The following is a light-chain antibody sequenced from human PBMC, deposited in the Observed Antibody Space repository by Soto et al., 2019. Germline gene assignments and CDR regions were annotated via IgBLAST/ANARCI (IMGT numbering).Light chain of an antibody. CDR3: QQGHNWPLT. V-gene: IGKV3-15*01. CDR1: QSISSE. J-gene: IGKJ2*01. CDR2: GAS. Sequence: EIVMTQSPATLSVSPGERATLSCRASQSISSELAWYQQKPGQPPRLLIYGASTRATGVPARFTGSGSGSDFTLTISGQQSEDFAVYYCQQGHNWPLTFGQGTRLEI.